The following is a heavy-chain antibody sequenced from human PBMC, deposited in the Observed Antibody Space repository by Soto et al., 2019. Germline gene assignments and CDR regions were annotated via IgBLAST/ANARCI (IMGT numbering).Heavy chain of an antibody. J-gene: IGHJ6*02. CDR2: IKQGGSEK. Sequence: GGSLRLSCAASGFTFSAYWMNWVRQAPGKGLEWVANIKQGGSEKYYVDSVKGRFTISRDNAKNSLFLQMNSLRAEDTAVYYCARDHGYRSTSHYYFYGMDVWGQGTTVTVSS. CDR3: ARDHGYRSTSHYYFYGMDV. V-gene: IGHV3-7*03. CDR1: GFTFSAYW. D-gene: IGHD6-13*01.